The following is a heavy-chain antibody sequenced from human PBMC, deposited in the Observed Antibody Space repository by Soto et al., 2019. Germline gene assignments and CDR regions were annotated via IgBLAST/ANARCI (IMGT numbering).Heavy chain of an antibody. V-gene: IGHV3-23*01. D-gene: IGHD6-13*01. CDR3: AKYSTSWRGGQFDY. CDR1: GFTFSSYA. CDR2: VSSSGGST. Sequence: EVQLLESGGGLVQPGGSLRLSCAASGFTFSSYAMSWVRQAPGKGLEWVLAVSSSGGSTYYADSVKGRFTISRDNSKNTLYLQMNSLRAEDTALYYCAKYSTSWRGGQFDYWGQGTLVTVS. J-gene: IGHJ4*02.